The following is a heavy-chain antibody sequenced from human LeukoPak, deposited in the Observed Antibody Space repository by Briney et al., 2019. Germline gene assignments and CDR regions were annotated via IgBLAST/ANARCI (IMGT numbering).Heavy chain of an antibody. J-gene: IGHJ4*02. CDR2: INYNGAIT. D-gene: IGHD3-3*02. Sequence: GGSLRLSCATSGFTFVDYGLSWVRRAPGKGLEWLCAINYNGAITDYADSVKGRFTISKDNTKNALYLRMDSLRAEDTALYYCARDRLGPSFSVSHFVLWGQGTLVTVSS. CDR1: GFTFVDYG. CDR3: ARDRLGPSFSVSHFVL. V-gene: IGHV3-20*04.